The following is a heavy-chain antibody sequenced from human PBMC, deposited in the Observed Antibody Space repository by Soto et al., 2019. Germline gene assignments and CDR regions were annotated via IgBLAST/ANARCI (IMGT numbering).Heavy chain of an antibody. D-gene: IGHD2-15*01. CDR2: IHHSGRR. V-gene: IGHV4-34*01. CDR1: GGTFSGYY. Sequence: SETLSLTCAVYGGTFSGYYWSRTPQSPGKGLEWIGEIHHSGRRISNPSVKSRVTISVDTSKCQFSLRLRSVTAADTAAYYCARGISLIVEVHRDAPEKYCFDSWSQGTLVTVSS. CDR3: ARGISLIVEVHRDAPEKYCFDS. J-gene: IGHJ4*02.